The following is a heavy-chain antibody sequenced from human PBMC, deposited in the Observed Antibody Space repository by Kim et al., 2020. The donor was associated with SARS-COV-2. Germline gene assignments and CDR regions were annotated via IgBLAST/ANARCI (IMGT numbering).Heavy chain of an antibody. CDR2: IKSKTDGGTT. Sequence: GGSLRLSCAASGFTFSSAWMSWVRQAPGKGLEWVGRIKSKTDGGTTDYAAPVKGRFTISRDDSKTTLYLQMNSLKTEDTAVYYCTTYSFLFYGSGLDAFDIWGQGTMVPVSS. J-gene: IGHJ3*02. CDR1: GFTFSSAW. CDR3: TTYSFLFYGSGLDAFDI. D-gene: IGHD3-10*01. V-gene: IGHV3-15*01.